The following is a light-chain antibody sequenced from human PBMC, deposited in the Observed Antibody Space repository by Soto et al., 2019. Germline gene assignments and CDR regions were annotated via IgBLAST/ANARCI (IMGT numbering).Light chain of an antibody. Sequence: EIVMTQSPATLSVSPGERATLSCRASQSVSSKLAWFQQKPGQAPRLLIYFASTRATDIPARFSGSGSGTEFTLTISSLQAEDVAVYYCQQYYRTPFTFGPGTKVDIK. V-gene: IGKV3-15*01. J-gene: IGKJ3*01. CDR1: QSVSSK. CDR3: QQYYRTPFT. CDR2: FAS.